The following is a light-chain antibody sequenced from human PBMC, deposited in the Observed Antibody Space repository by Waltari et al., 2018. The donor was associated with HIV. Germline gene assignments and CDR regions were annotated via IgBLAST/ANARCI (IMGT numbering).Light chain of an antibody. J-gene: IGLJ1*01. V-gene: IGLV2-14*03. Sequence: QSALTQPASVSGSPGPSIPIPCTGTSRHVGGYIFVPWYQQHPGKAPKLMIYDVSNRPSGVSNRFSGSKSGNTASLTISGLQAEDEADYYCSSYTSSSTYVFGTGTKVTVL. CDR2: DVS. CDR3: SSYTSSSTYV. CDR1: SRHVGGYIF.